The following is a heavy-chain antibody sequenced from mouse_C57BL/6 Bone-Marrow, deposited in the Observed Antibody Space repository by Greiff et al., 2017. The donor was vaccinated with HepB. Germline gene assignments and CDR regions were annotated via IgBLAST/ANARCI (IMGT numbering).Heavy chain of an antibody. J-gene: IGHJ1*03. Sequence: EVKLMESGGGLVQSGRSLRLSCATSGFTFSDFYMEWVRQAPGKGLEWIAASRNKANDYTTEYSASVKGRFIVSRDTSQSILYLQMNALRAEDTAIYYCARDLTTVVEDWYFDVWGTGTTVTVSS. CDR3: ARDLTTVVEDWYFDV. CDR2: SRNKANDYTT. D-gene: IGHD1-1*01. V-gene: IGHV7-1*01. CDR1: GFTFSDFY.